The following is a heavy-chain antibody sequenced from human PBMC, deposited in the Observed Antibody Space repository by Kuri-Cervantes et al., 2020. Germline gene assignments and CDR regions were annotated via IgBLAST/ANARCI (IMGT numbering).Heavy chain of an antibody. D-gene: IGHD1-26*01. CDR1: GYTFTSYD. Sequence: ASVKVSCKASGYTFTSYDINWVRQATGQGLEWMGWMNPNSGNTGYAQKFQGRVTMTRNTSISTAYMELSSLRSEDTAVYYCAREWELPDYDYYGMDVWGQGTTVTVSS. CDR3: AREWELPDYDYYGMDV. J-gene: IGHJ6*02. CDR2: MNPNSGNT. V-gene: IGHV1-8*01.